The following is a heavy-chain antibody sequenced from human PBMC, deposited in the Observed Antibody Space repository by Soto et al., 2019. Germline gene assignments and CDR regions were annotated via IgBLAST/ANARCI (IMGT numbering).Heavy chain of an antibody. D-gene: IGHD3-22*01. CDR3: ARADSSGGAWYFDL. V-gene: IGHV4-31*03. J-gene: IGHJ2*01. Sequence: QVQLQESGPGLVKPSQTLSLTCTVSGGSISSGGYYWSWIRQHPGKGLEGIGYNYYSGSTYYNPSLQSRVTISVDTSKNQFSLKLNSVTAADTAVYYCARADSSGGAWYFDLWGRGTLVTVSS. CDR1: GGSISSGGYY. CDR2: NYYSGST.